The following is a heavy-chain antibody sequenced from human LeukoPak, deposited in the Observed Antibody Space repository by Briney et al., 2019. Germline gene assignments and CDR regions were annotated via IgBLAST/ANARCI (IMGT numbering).Heavy chain of an antibody. CDR1: GFTFDDYA. V-gene: IGHV3-9*01. CDR3: AKGQNWWYFDL. Sequence: GGSLGLSCAASGFTFDDYAMHWVRQAPGKGLEWVSGISWNSGSIGYADSVKGRFTISRDNAKNSLYLQMNSLRAEDTALYYCAKGQNWWYFDLWGRGTLVTVSS. CDR2: ISWNSGSI. J-gene: IGHJ2*01. D-gene: IGHD1-1*01.